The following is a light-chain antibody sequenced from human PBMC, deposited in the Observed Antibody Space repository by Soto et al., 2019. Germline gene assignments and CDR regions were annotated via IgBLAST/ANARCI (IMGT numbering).Light chain of an antibody. V-gene: IGKV3-20*01. J-gene: IGKJ1*01. CDR2: DAS. Sequence: EIVLTQSPGTLSLSPGERATLSCRASQSVSNTYLAWYQQKPGQAPRLLIYDASSRATGIPDRFSGSGSATDFTLTISRLEPEDFAVYYCQQYGDSPVTFGQGTKVDIK. CDR1: QSVSNTY. CDR3: QQYGDSPVT.